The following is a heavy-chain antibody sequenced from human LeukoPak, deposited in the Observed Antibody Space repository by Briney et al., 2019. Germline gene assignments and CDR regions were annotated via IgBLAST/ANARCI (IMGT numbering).Heavy chain of an antibody. CDR2: ISAYNGNT. J-gene: IGHJ3*02. D-gene: IGHD3-10*01. Sequence: ASVKVSCKASGYTFTSYGISWVRQAPGQGLEWMGWISAYNGNTNHAKKVQDRVTMTTDTSTSTAYMELRSLRSEDTAVYYCARGLLVPDAFDIWGQGTMVTVSS. CDR3: ARGLLVPDAFDI. V-gene: IGHV1-18*01. CDR1: GYTFTSYG.